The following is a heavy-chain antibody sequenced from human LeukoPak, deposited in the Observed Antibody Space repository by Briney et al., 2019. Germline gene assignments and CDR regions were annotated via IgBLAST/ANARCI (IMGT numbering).Heavy chain of an antibody. V-gene: IGHV2-5*02. CDR3: AHIADSNGYYYNYFDY. J-gene: IGHJ4*02. CDR1: GFSLTTIGVG. Sequence: SGPTLVNPTQTLTLTCTFSGFSLTTIGVGVGWIRQPPGKALEWLALIYWDDDQRYSPSLKSRLTITKDTSKNQVVLTMTNMDPVDTATYYCAHIADSNGYYYNYFDYWGQGTPVTVSS. CDR2: IYWDDDQ. D-gene: IGHD3-22*01.